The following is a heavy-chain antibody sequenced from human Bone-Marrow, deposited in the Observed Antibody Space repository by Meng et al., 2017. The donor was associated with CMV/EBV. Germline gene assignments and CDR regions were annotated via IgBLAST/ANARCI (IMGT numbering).Heavy chain of an antibody. CDR2: ISGSGGST. CDR1: GFTFSSYA. V-gene: IGHV3-23*01. CDR3: AKDRSVHYRYCSGGSCYGWFDP. Sequence: GESLKISCAASGFTFSSYAMSWVRQAPGKGLEWVSAISGSGGSTYYADSVKGRFTISRDNSKNTLYLQMNSLRAEDTAVYYCAKDRSVHYRYCSGGSCYGWFDPWGQGTLVTVSS. D-gene: IGHD2-15*01. J-gene: IGHJ5*02.